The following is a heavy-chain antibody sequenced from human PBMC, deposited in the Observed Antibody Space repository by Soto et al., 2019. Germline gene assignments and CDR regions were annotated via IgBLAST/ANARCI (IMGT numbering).Heavy chain of an antibody. J-gene: IGHJ4*02. CDR1: GASVGRDDYY. V-gene: IGHV4-31*03. D-gene: IGHD5-12*01. Sequence: SETLSLTCTVSGASVGRDDYYWSWIRQQPGKGLEWIGYIYYSGNTNYNPSLKSRLTISVDTSKNQFSLQLRSVTAADTAVYYCARTWIGSHFDFWGQGSLVTVS. CDR2: IYYSGNT. CDR3: ARTWIGSHFDF.